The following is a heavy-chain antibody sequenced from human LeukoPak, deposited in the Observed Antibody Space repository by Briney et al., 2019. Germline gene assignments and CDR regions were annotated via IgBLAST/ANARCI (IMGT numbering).Heavy chain of an antibody. CDR2: IYYSGST. CDR3: ARAGYYYDYDAFDI. CDR1: GGSISSGSYY. D-gene: IGHD3-22*01. J-gene: IGHJ3*02. Sequence: SETLSLTCTVSGGSISSGSYYWGWIRQPPGKGLEWIGSIYYSGSTYYNPSLKSRVTISVDTSKNQFSLKLSSVTAADTAVYYCARAGYYYDYDAFDIWGQGTMVTVSS. V-gene: IGHV4-39*07.